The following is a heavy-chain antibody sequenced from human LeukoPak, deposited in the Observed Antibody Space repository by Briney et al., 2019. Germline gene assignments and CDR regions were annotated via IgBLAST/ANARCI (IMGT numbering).Heavy chain of an antibody. J-gene: IGHJ4*02. CDR2: INHSGST. V-gene: IGHV4-34*01. D-gene: IGHD3-22*01. CDR1: GGSFSGYY. Sequence: KTSETLSLTCAVYGGSFSGYYWSWIRQPPGKGLEWIGEINHSGSTNYNPSLKSRVTISVDTSKNQFSLKLSSVTAADTAVYYCARGSHRRPTTYYYDSSGYYAHDYWGQGTLVTVSS. CDR3: ARGSHRRPTTYYYDSSGYYAHDY.